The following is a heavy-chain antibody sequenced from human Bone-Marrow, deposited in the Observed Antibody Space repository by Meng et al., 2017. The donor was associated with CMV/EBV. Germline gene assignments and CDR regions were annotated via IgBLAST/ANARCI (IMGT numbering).Heavy chain of an antibody. V-gene: IGHV1-2*02. J-gene: IGHJ6*02. D-gene: IGHD1-26*01. CDR3: ARVPSWVGVTTDYGMDV. CDR2: INPNSGGT. Sequence: ASVKVSCKASGYTFTGYTMHWVRQAPGQGLEWMGWINPNSGGTNYAQKFQGRVTMTRDTSISTAYMELSRLRSDDTAVYYGARVPSWVGVTTDYGMDVWGQGTTVTVSS. CDR1: GYTFTGYT.